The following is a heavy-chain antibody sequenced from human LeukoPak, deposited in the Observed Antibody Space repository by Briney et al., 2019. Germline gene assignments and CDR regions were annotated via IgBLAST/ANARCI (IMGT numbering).Heavy chain of an antibody. CDR2: IFDNRNT. V-gene: IGHV4-59*08. CDR1: GDSISSYY. J-gene: IGHJ4*02. D-gene: IGHD6-13*01. Sequence: ETXSLTCTVSGDSISSYYWSWIRQPPGKGLEWIGYIFDNRNTKYNPSLKSRVSLSLDTSKNQFSLKLGSVTAADTAVYYCATGAGYSSSWYVNYWGQGTLVTVSS. CDR3: ATGAGYSSSWYVNY.